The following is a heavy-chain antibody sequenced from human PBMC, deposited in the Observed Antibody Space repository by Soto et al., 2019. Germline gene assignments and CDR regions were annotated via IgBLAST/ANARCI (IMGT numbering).Heavy chain of an antibody. D-gene: IGHD5-12*01. CDR3: ARDLRATRATFDC. CDR1: EFTFSTYW. J-gene: IGHJ4*02. V-gene: IGHV3-7*05. CDR2: INPAGSDK. Sequence: GGSLRLSCAASEFTFSTYWMSWVRQVPGKGLEWVANINPAGSDKYYVDSMKGRFTISRDNAKNSLYLQINNLGVEDTAVYYCARDLRATRATFDCWGQGTLVTVSS.